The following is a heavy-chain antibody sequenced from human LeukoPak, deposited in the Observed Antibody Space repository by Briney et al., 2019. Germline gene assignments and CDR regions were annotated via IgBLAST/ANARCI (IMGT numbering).Heavy chain of an antibody. CDR3: VTLGGGVPIAIVDY. CDR1: GYTLTELS. J-gene: IGHJ4*02. CDR2: FEPEDGER. Sequence: GASVKVSCKVSGYTLTELSLHWVRQVAGKGLEWMGGFEPEDGERVYAQTFQGRVAMTEDTSTDTAYMELSSLTSEDTAVYYRVTLGGGVPIAIVDYWGQGTLVTVSS. D-gene: IGHD3-16*01. V-gene: IGHV1-24*01.